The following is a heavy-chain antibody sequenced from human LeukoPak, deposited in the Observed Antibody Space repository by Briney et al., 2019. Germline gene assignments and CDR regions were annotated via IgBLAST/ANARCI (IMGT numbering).Heavy chain of an antibody. CDR1: GFTFSNYG. V-gene: IGHV3-30*02. D-gene: IGHD1-14*01. J-gene: IGHJ4*02. CDR3: VKDNPLDY. CDR2: IRYDGNNK. Sequence: WGSLRLSCGASGFTFSNYGMLWVRQAPGKGLEWVAFIRYDGNNKLYADSMKGRFTISRDNSKNTLYLHINSLRAEDTAVYYCVKDNPLDYWGQGTLVTVSS.